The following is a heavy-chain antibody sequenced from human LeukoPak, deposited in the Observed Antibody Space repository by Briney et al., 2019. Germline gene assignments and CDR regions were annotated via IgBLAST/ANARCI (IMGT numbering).Heavy chain of an antibody. CDR3: ARGSYYYDSSGYSR. Sequence: PSETLSLTCTVSGGSISSSSDYWGWIRQAPGKGLEWIGSIYYHENTYYNSSLKSRVTMSVDTSKNQFSLKLSSVTAADTAVYYCARGSYYYDSSGYSRWGQGTLVTVSS. CDR2: IYYHENT. J-gene: IGHJ4*02. V-gene: IGHV4-39*07. D-gene: IGHD3-22*01. CDR1: GGSISSSSDY.